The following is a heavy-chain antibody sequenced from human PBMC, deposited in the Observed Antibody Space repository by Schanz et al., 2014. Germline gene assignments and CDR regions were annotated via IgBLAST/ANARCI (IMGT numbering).Heavy chain of an antibody. V-gene: IGHV3-23*04. J-gene: IGHJ5*02. D-gene: IGHD5-12*01. Sequence: EVQLVESGGGLAQPGGSLRISCAASGFTFSGYAMSWVRQAPGKGLEWVSSIVGGGGRTYYADAVKGRFTISRDNSKNTLYLQMNSLRADDTAVYYCARGPLGTSPWGQGTLVTVSS. CDR2: IVGGGGRT. CDR3: ARGPLGTSP. CDR1: GFTFSGYA.